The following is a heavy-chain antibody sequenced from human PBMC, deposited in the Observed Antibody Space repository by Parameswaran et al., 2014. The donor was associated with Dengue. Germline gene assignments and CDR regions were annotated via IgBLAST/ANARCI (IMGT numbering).Heavy chain of an antibody. CDR2: IIPIFGTA. D-gene: IGHD3-10*01. CDR3: ARGGSGSYYNGNDY. Sequence: SWVRLAPGQGLEWMGGIIPIFGTANYAQKFQGRVTITADESTSTAYMELSSLRSEDTAVYYCARGGSGSYYNGNDYWGQGTLVTVSS. V-gene: IGHV1-69*01. J-gene: IGHJ4*02.